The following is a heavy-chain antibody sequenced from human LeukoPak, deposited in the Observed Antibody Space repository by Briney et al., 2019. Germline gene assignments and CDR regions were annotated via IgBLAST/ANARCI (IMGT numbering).Heavy chain of an antibody. J-gene: IGHJ4*02. CDR3: ARGGDIVVVPAAT. D-gene: IGHD2-2*01. V-gene: IGHV3-30*01. CDR1: GFNFQIYA. Sequence: GTSLRLSCAASGFNFQIYAMHWIRQAPGKGLEWVAVISYDGSNKYYADSVKGRFTISRDNSKNTLYLQMNSLRAEDTAVYYCARGGDIVVVPAATWGQGTLVTVSS. CDR2: ISYDGSNK.